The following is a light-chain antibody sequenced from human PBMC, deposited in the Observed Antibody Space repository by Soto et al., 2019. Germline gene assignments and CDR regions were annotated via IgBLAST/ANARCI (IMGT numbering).Light chain of an antibody. J-gene: IGKJ1*01. V-gene: IGKV3-20*01. Sequence: EFVLTQSPGTLSLSPGERATLSCRASQTVRNNYLAWYQQKPGQAPRLLIYDASSRATGIPDRFSGGGSGTDFTLTISRLEPEDSAVYYCQQYSNWPPWTFGPGTKV. CDR1: QTVRNNY. CDR3: QQYSNWPPWT. CDR2: DAS.